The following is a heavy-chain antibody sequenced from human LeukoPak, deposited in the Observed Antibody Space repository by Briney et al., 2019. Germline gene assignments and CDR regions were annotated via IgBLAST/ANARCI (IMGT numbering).Heavy chain of an antibody. J-gene: IGHJ4*02. CDR2: ISTGSMYI. Sequence: PGGSLRLSCAASGFIFSDYSMTWVRQAPGKGLEWVSSISTGSMYINYADSLEGRFTISRDNAKNLLFLQLNSLRDEDTAVYYCARGDDFYDGSGPYYFDFWGQGTLVSVSS. V-gene: IGHV3-21*01. CDR3: ARGDDFYDGSGPYYFDF. D-gene: IGHD3-22*01. CDR1: GFIFSDYS.